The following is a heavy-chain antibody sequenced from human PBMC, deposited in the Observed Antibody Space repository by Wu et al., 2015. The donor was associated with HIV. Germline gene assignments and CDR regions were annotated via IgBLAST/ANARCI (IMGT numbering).Heavy chain of an antibody. V-gene: IGHV1-2*02. D-gene: IGHD1-14*01. CDR2: INSRNGDT. CDR1: GYIFINYF. Sequence: QVFLVESGAEVRAPGASVKISCKASGYIFINYFIQWVRQTPGQGLEWMGWINSRNGDTFYAQRFQGRVTMTRNTSTTTVYMELRRLTSDDTAVYYCARVTSPGRRGDKGTTVIVSS. J-gene: IGHJ6*04. CDR3: ARVTSPGRR.